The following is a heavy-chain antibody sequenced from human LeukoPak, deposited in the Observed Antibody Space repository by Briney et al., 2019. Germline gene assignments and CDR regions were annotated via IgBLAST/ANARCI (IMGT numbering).Heavy chain of an antibody. CDR2: ISYDGSNK. Sequence: GGSLRLSCAASGFTFSSYGMHWVRQAPGKGLEWVAVISYDGSNKYYADSVKGRFTISRDNSKNTLYLQMNSLRAEDTAVYYCAKDSSSGWYPPYCYGMDVWGQGTTVTVSS. CDR3: AKDSSSGWYPPYCYGMDV. CDR1: GFTFSSYG. V-gene: IGHV3-30*18. D-gene: IGHD6-19*01. J-gene: IGHJ6*02.